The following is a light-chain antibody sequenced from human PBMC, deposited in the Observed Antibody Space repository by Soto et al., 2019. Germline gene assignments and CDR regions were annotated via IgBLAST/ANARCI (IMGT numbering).Light chain of an antibody. CDR2: GAS. Sequence: ESVLTQSPGTLSLSPGERATLSCRASQSVSSSYLAWYQQKPGQAPRLLIYGASSRATGIPDRFSGSGSVTDFTLTISRLEAEDFAVYCCQQSGSSPRTFGQGTKVEIK. CDR1: QSVSSSY. J-gene: IGKJ1*01. V-gene: IGKV3-20*01. CDR3: QQSGSSPRT.